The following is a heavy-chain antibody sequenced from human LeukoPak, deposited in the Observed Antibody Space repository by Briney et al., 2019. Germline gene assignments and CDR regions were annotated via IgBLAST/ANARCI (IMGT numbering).Heavy chain of an antibody. Sequence: PSETLSLTCTVSGDSISSYYWSWIRQPPGKGLEWIGYIYYSGSTNYNPSLKSRVTISVDTSKNQFSLKLSSVTAADTAVYYCARGRVVRGVMAYWGQGTLVTVSS. J-gene: IGHJ4*02. CDR1: GDSISSYY. V-gene: IGHV4-59*12. CDR3: ARGRVVRGVMAY. CDR2: IYYSGST. D-gene: IGHD3-10*01.